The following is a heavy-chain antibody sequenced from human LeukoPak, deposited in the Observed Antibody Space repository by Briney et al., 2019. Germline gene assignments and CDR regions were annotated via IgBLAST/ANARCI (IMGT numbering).Heavy chain of an antibody. J-gene: IGHJ4*02. Sequence: GGSLRLSCAASGFTFSSYWMSWVRQAPGKGLEWVANIKQDGSEKNYVAFVKGRFTISRDNAKNSLFLQTNSLRAEDTAVYHCATGLWTFGSWGQGTLVTVSS. CDR1: GFTFSSYW. CDR3: ATGLWTFGS. D-gene: IGHD2-21*01. V-gene: IGHV3-7*03. CDR2: IKQDGSEK.